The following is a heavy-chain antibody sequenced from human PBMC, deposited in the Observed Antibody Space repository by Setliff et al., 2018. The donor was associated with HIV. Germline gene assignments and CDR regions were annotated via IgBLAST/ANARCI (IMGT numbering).Heavy chain of an antibody. CDR1: GGSFSGYY. CDR2: ITHSGST. D-gene: IGHD6-19*01. CDR3: AKGVAGLQYYYYYMDV. V-gene: IGHV4-34*01. Sequence: SETLSLTCAVYGGSFSGYYWTWIRQPPGKGLEWIGEITHSGSTNYNSSLETRVTISVDTSKNQFSLKLSSVTAADTAVYYCAKGVAGLQYYYYYMDVWGKGTTVTVSS. J-gene: IGHJ6*03.